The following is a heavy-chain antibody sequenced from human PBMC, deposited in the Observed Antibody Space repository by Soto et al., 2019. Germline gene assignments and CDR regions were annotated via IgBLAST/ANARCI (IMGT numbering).Heavy chain of an antibody. CDR1: GGSISSSNW. V-gene: IGHV4-4*02. Sequence: SETLSLTCAVSGGSISSSNWWSWVRQPPGKGLEWIGEIYHSGSTNYNPSLKSRVTISVDTSKNQFSLKLSSVTAADTAVYYCARAHRRLRITIFGVVTDAFDIWGQGTMVTVSS. CDR2: IYHSGST. CDR3: ARAHRRLRITIFGVVTDAFDI. J-gene: IGHJ3*02. D-gene: IGHD3-3*01.